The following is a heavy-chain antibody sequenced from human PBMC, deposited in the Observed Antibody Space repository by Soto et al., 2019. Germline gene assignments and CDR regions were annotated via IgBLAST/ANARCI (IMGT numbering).Heavy chain of an antibody. J-gene: IGHJ6*03. D-gene: IGHD6-13*01. Sequence: ASVKVSCKASGYTFTSYDINWVRQATGQGLEWMGWMNPNSGNTGYAQKFQGRVTMTRNTSISTAYMELSSLRSEDTAVYYCALPAAGARSYYMDVWGKGTTVTSP. CDR3: ALPAAGARSYYMDV. CDR2: MNPNSGNT. CDR1: GYTFTSYD. V-gene: IGHV1-8*01.